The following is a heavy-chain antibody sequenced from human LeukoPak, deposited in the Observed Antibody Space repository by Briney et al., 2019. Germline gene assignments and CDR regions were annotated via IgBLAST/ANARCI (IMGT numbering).Heavy chain of an antibody. D-gene: IGHD6-19*01. V-gene: IGHV4-34*12. Sequence: SETLSLTCAVYGGSFSGYYWSWIRQPPGKGLEWIGEVIHGGSSNYNPSLKGRVTISIHTSKNQFSLNLTSVTAADTAFYYCARRTGWYWGYYFDYWGQGTLVTVSS. CDR3: ARRTGWYWGYYFDY. J-gene: IGHJ4*02. CDR1: GGSFSGYY. CDR2: VIHGGSS.